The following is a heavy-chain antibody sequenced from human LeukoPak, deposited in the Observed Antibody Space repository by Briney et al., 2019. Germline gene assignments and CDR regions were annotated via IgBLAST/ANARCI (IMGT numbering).Heavy chain of an antibody. CDR2: IYPGDSDT. Sequence: GESLKISCKGSGYRFTTYWVAWVRQMPGKGLECMGIIYPGDSDTRYSPSFQGQVTISADKSINTAYLQWSSLKASDTAMYYCARDLAYSSAWYFDYWGQGTLVTVSS. CDR3: ARDLAYSSAWYFDY. CDR1: GYRFTTYW. V-gene: IGHV5-51*01. D-gene: IGHD6-19*01. J-gene: IGHJ4*02.